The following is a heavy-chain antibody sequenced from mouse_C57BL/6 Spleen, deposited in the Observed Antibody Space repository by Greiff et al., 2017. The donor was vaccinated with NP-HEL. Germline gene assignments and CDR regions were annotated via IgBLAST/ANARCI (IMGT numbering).Heavy chain of an antibody. Sequence: QVQLKESGAELVRPGASVTLSCKASGYTFTDYEMHWVKQTPVHGLEWIGAIDPETGGTAYNQKFKGKAILTADKSSSTAYMELRSLTSEDSAVYYCTRAYLYYGNLGGFAYWGQGTLVTVSA. CDR3: TRAYLYYGNLGGFAY. CDR2: IDPETGGT. CDR1: GYTFTDYE. D-gene: IGHD2-1*01. V-gene: IGHV1-15*01. J-gene: IGHJ3*01.